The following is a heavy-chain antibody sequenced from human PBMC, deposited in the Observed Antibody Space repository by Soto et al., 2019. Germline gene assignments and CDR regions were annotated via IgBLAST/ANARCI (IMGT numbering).Heavy chain of an antibody. CDR1: GGTFSSFS. CDR2: IIPILGLA. CDR3: ASPMMCSGGSCYCSCFDF. J-gene: IGHJ4*02. D-gene: IGHD2-15*01. Sequence: QVQLVQSGAEVKKPGSSVKVSCKASGGTFSSFSISWVRQAPGQRLEWMGRIIPILGLANYAQKLQGRVTITADTSMSTVYMDLSSLRSEDTAVYSCASPMMCSGGSCYCSCFDFWGQGTLVTVSS. V-gene: IGHV1-69*02.